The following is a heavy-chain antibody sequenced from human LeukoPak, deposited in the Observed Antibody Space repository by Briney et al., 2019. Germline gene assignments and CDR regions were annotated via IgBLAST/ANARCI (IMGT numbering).Heavy chain of an antibody. D-gene: IGHD6-13*01. CDR2: ISYDGSNK. V-gene: IGHV3-30-3*01. Sequence: PGGSLRLSCAASGFTFSSYAMHWVRQAPGKGLEWVAVISYDGSNKYYADSVKGRFTISRDNSKNTLYLQMNSLRAEDTAVYYCAKAPYSSSWYSRTQSNGYFDLWGRGTLVTVSS. CDR3: AKAPYSSSWYSRTQSNGYFDL. CDR1: GFTFSSYA. J-gene: IGHJ2*01.